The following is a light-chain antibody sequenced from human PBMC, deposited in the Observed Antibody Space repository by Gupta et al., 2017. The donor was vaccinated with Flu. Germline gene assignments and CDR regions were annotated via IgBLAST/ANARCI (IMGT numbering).Light chain of an antibody. V-gene: IGLV7-43*01. CDR3: LLYYGGALI. CDR2: STT. CDR1: TGAVTSANF. J-gene: IGLJ2*01. Sequence: QTVVTQEPSLTVSPGGTVPLTCASSTGAVTSANFPNWFQQKPGQAPRALIYSTTNKQSWTPARFSGSLLGDKAALTLSGVQPEDEAEYFCLLYYGGALIFGGGTKLTVL.